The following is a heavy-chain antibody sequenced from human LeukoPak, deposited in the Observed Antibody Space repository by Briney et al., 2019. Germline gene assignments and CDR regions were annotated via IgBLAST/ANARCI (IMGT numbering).Heavy chain of an antibody. Sequence: GGSLRLSCAASGFTFSSYSMNWVRQAPGKGLEWVSSISSSSSYIYYADSVKGRFTISRDNAKNSLYLQMNSLRAEDTAVYYCARGPDITIFGVFILDVWGKGTTVTVSS. CDR3: ARGPDITIFGVFILDV. D-gene: IGHD3-3*01. CDR1: GFTFSSYS. V-gene: IGHV3-21*01. CDR2: ISSSSSYI. J-gene: IGHJ6*04.